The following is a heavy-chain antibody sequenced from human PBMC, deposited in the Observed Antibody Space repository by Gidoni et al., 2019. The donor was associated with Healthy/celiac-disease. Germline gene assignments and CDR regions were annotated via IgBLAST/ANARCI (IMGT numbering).Heavy chain of an antibody. J-gene: IGHJ4*02. V-gene: IGHV3-13*01. CDR2: IGTAGDT. D-gene: IGHD3-3*01. CDR1: GFTFSSYD. Sequence: EVQLVESGGGLVQPGGSLRLSCAASGFTFSSYDMHWVRHATGKGLERVSAIGTAGDTYYPGSVKGRFTISRENAKNSLYLQMNSLRAGDTAVYYCARGAMDYDFWSGYPTEYYFDYWGQGTLVTVSS. CDR3: ARGAMDYDFWSGYPTEYYFDY.